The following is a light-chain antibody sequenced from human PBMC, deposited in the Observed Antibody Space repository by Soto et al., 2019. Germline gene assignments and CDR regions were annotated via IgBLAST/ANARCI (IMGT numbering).Light chain of an antibody. CDR2: GEF. J-gene: IGKJ1*01. CDR3: QQYGSSPRT. Sequence: EIVLTQSPGTLSLYPGERATFSCRASQSVSSNYLAWYQQKTGQAPRLLIYGEFKRATGIPDRFSGSGSGTDLTLTISRMEPEDFAVYCCQQYGSSPRTCGQGTKVDI. CDR1: QSVSSNY. V-gene: IGKV3-20*01.